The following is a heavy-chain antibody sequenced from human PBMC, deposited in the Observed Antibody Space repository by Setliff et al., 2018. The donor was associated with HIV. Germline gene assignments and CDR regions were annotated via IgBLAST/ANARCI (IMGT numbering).Heavy chain of an antibody. Sequence: SETLSLTCAVYGVSFSGYYWSWIRQPPGKGLEWIGEINHSGSTNYNPSLKSRVTISVDTSKNQFSLKLSSVTAADTAVYYCARGLRIVLMVYAKFGFDYWGQGTLVTVSS. J-gene: IGHJ4*02. CDR3: ARGLRIVLMVYAKFGFDY. V-gene: IGHV4-34*01. CDR1: GVSFSGYY. CDR2: INHSGST. D-gene: IGHD2-8*01.